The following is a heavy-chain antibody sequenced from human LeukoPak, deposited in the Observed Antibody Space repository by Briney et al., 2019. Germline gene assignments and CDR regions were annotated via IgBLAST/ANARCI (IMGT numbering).Heavy chain of an antibody. D-gene: IGHD5-12*01. CDR3: ARDALGYGGQNYGMDV. J-gene: IGHJ6*04. CDR1: GFTVSSNY. V-gene: IGHV3-53*01. Sequence: GGSLRLSCAASGFTVSSNYMSWVRQAPGKGLEWVSVIYSGGSTYYADSVKGRFTVSRDNSKNTLYLQMNSLRAEDTAEYYCARDALGYGGQNYGMDVWGKGATVTVSS. CDR2: IYSGGST.